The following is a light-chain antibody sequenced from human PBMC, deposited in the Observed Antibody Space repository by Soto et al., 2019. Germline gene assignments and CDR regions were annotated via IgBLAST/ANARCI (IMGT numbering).Light chain of an antibody. CDR1: SSDVGGYNY. CDR3: SSYTSSSTFYV. V-gene: IGLV2-14*01. Sequence: QSALTQPASVSGSPGQSITISCTGTSSDVGGYNYVSWYQQHPGKAPKLMIYEVSHRPSGVSNRFSGSKSGNTASLTISGLQAKDEADYYCSSYTSSSTFYVFGTGTKVTVL. J-gene: IGLJ1*01. CDR2: EVS.